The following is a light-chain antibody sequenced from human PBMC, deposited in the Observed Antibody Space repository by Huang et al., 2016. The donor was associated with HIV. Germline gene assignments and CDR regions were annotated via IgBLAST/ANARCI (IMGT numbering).Light chain of an antibody. CDR1: QSVNGNY. J-gene: IGKJ1*01. CDR3: HQYAKAPET. Sequence: VLTQSPGTLSLSPGERATLSCRASQSVNGNYLAWYQQQPGQTPRLLIYGASRRATDIPDRFSGSGSGTDFNLTINRLEPEDFAVYYCHQYAKAPETFGQGTKVEIK. CDR2: GAS. V-gene: IGKV3-20*01.